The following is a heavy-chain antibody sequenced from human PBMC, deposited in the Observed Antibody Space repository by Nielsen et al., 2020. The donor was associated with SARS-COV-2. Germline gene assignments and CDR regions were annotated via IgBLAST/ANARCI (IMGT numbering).Heavy chain of an antibody. CDR1: GFTFSSYA. Sequence: GESLKISCAASGFTFSSYAMSWVRQAPGKGLEWVSAISGSGGSTYYADSVKGRFTISRDNSKNTLYLQMNSLRAEDTAVYYCATTYYDFWSGYYQTDYWGQGTLVTVSS. D-gene: IGHD3-3*01. CDR3: ATTYYDFWSGYYQTDY. J-gene: IGHJ4*02. CDR2: ISGSGGST. V-gene: IGHV3-23*01.